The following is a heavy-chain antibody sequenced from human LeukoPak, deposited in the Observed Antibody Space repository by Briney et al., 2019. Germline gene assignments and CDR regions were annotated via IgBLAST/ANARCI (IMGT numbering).Heavy chain of an antibody. CDR2: ISAYNGNT. CDR3: ASNPTPYDAFDI. J-gene: IGHJ3*02. CDR1: GYTLTSYG. V-gene: IGHV1-18*01. Sequence: GASVKVSCKSSGYTLTSYGISWVRQAPGQGLEWMGWISAYNGNTNYAQKLQGRVTMTTDTSTSTAYMELRSLRSDDTAVYYCASNPTPYDAFDIWGQGTMVTVSS.